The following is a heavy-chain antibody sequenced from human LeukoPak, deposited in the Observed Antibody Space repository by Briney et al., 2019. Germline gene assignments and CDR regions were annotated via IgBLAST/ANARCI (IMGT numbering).Heavy chain of an antibody. CDR3: ARDLQGYYYDSSGYYPRCPDY. CDR1: GFTFSSYA. V-gene: IGHV3-30*01. CDR2: ISYDGSKK. Sequence: GGSLRLSCAASGFTFSSYAMHWVRQAPGKGLEWVAVISYDGSKKYYADSVKGRFTISRDNSKNTLYLQMNSLRAEDTAVYYCARDLQGYYYDSSGYYPRCPDYWGQGTLVTVSS. D-gene: IGHD3-22*01. J-gene: IGHJ4*02.